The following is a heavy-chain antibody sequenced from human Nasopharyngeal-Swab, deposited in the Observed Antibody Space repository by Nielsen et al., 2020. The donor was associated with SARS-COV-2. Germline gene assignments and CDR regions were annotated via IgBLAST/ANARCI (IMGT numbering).Heavy chain of an antibody. J-gene: IGHJ4*02. V-gene: IGHV4-39*01. D-gene: IGHD4-17*01. CDR1: GGSISSSSYY. Sequence: PSETLSLTCTVSGGSISSSSYYWGWIRQPPGKGLEWIGSIYYSGSTYYNPSLKSRVTISVDTSKNQFSLKLSSVTAADTAVYYCARPREDYGVDYWGQGTLVTVSS. CDR3: ARPREDYGVDY. CDR2: IYYSGST.